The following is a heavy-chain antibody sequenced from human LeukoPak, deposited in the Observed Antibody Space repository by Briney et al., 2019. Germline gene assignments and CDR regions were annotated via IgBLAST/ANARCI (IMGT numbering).Heavy chain of an antibody. Sequence: SETLSLTCTVSGDSLSSLSYYWGWIRQSPGKGLEWIGSIYYNVGTYYNPSLKSRVTISLDTSKNQFSLKLSSVTAADTAVYYCARSCGFSWYDAFDIWGQGTMVTVSS. V-gene: IGHV4-39*07. D-gene: IGHD6-13*01. CDR2: IYYNVGT. J-gene: IGHJ3*02. CDR3: ARSCGFSWYDAFDI. CDR1: GDSLSSLSYY.